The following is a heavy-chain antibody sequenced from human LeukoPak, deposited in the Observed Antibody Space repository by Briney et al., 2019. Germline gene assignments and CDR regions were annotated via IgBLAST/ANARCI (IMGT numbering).Heavy chain of an antibody. Sequence: GESLKISCKGSGYSFTSYWIGWVRQMPGKGVEVMGIIYPGDSNSRYSPSFQGQVTISADKSITAAYLQWSRLKASDTAMYYCARPTRSGWYSPPWQHWGQGTLVTVSS. V-gene: IGHV5-51*01. J-gene: IGHJ1*01. CDR2: IYPGDSNS. D-gene: IGHD6-19*01. CDR1: GYSFTSYW. CDR3: ARPTRSGWYSPPWQH.